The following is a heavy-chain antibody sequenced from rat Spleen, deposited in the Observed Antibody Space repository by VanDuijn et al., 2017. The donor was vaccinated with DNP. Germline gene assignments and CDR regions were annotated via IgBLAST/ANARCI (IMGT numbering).Heavy chain of an antibody. V-gene: IGHV5S13*01. CDR3: ARHPQTTGIPDY. D-gene: IGHD1-7*01. Sequence: EVQLVESGGGLVQPGRPLQLSCAASGSTFSNYGLSWVPQSTAKGLEWVAYIGSAAYAPYYGDSVKGRFSISRDNAKNTQYLQMDSLRSEDTATYYCARHPQTTGIPDYWGQGVMVTVSS. CDR1: GSTFSNYG. CDR2: IGSAAYAP. J-gene: IGHJ2*01.